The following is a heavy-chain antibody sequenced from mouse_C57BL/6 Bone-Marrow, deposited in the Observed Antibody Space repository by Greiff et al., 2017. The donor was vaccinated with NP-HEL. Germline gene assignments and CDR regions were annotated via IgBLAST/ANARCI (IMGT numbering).Heavy chain of an antibody. D-gene: IGHD1-1*01. V-gene: IGHV1-15*01. CDR2: IDPETGGT. CDR1: GYTFTDYE. J-gene: IGHJ3*01. Sequence: VQLQQSGAELVRPGASVTLSCKASGYTFTDYEMHWVKQIPVHGLEWIGAIDPETGGTAYNQKFKGKAILTADKSSSTAYMELRSLTSEDSAVYYCTRLPLRSFAYWGQGTLVTVSA. CDR3: TRLPLRSFAY.